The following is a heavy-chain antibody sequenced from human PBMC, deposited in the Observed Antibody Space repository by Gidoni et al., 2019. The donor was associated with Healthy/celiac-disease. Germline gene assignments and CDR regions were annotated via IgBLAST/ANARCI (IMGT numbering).Heavy chain of an antibody. Sequence: QVQLQQWGAGLLKPSETLSLTCAVYGGSFSGYYWSWIRQPPGKGLEWIGEINHSGSTNYNPSLKSRVTISVDTSKNQFSLKLSSVTAADTAVYYCARVHGSGSYYNPSYHRWFDPWGQGTLVTVSS. V-gene: IGHV4-34*01. D-gene: IGHD3-10*01. CDR1: GGSFSGYY. CDR3: ARVHGSGSYYNPSYHRWFDP. J-gene: IGHJ5*02. CDR2: INHSGST.